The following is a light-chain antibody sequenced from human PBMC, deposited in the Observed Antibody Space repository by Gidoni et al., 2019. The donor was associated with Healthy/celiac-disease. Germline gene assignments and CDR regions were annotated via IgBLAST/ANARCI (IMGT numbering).Light chain of an antibody. Sequence: DSVMTQSPLSLPVNPGEPASIACRSSQCLLHSNGCNYLDWYLQKPGQSPQLLIYFGSNRASGVPDRFSGSGSGTDFTLKISRVEAEDVGVYYCMQSLQTPRTFGQGTKVEIK. J-gene: IGKJ1*01. V-gene: IGKV2-28*01. CDR2: FGS. CDR1: QCLLHSNGCNY. CDR3: MQSLQTPRT.